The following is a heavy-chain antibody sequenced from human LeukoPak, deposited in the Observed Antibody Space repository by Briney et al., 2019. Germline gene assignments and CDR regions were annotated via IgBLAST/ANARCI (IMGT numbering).Heavy chain of an antibody. Sequence: GRSLRLFCAASGFTFSSYAMHWVRQAPGKGLEWVAVISYDGSNKYYADSVKGRFTISRDNSKNTLYLQMNSLRAEDTAVYYCARDLWGQGTMVTVSS. CDR3: ARDL. V-gene: IGHV3-30*14. CDR2: ISYDGSNK. J-gene: IGHJ3*01. CDR1: GFTFSSYA.